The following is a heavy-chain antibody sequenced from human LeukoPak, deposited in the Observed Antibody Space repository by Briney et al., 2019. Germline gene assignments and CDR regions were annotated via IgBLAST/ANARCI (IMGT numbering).Heavy chain of an antibody. CDR1: GFTFSFYW. D-gene: IGHD4-17*01. CDR3: AREGDYALAFDI. V-gene: IGHV3-21*01. Sequence: KAGGSLRLSCAASGFTFSFYWMHWVRQDPGKGLEWVSSISSSSSYIYYADSVKGRFTISRDNAKNTLYLQMNSLRAEDTAVYYCAREGDYALAFDIWGQGTMVTVSS. CDR2: ISSSSSYI. J-gene: IGHJ3*02.